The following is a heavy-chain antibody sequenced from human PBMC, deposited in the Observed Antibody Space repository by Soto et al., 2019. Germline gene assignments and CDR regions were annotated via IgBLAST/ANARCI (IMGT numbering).Heavy chain of an antibody. V-gene: IGHV3-73*01. CDR2: IRSKANSYAT. Sequence: GGSLRLSCAASGFTFSGSAMHWVRQASGKGLEWVGRIRSKANSYATAYAASVKGRFTISRDDSKNTAYLQMNSLKTEDTAVYYCTRLLDYNLRGYYSYGMDVWGQGTTVTVSS. CDR1: GFTFSGSA. D-gene: IGHD3-10*01. CDR3: TRLLDYNLRGYYSYGMDV. J-gene: IGHJ6*02.